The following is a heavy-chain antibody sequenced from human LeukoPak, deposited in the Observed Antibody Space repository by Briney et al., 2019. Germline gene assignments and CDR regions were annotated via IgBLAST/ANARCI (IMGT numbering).Heavy chain of an antibody. Sequence: GGSLRLSCAASGFTFDDYAMHWVRQAPGKGLEWVSGISWNSGSIGYADSVKGRFTISRDNAKNSLYLQMNSLRAEDTALYYCATSSSWYGDFDYWGQGTLVTVSS. CDR1: GFTFDDYA. J-gene: IGHJ4*02. V-gene: IGHV3-9*01. D-gene: IGHD6-13*01. CDR3: ATSSSWYGDFDY. CDR2: ISWNSGSI.